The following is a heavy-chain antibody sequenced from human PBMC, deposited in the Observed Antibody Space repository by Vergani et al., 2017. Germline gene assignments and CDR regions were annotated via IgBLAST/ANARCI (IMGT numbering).Heavy chain of an antibody. J-gene: IGHJ4*02. V-gene: IGHV1-2*02. CDR2: INPNSGGT. Sequence: QVQLVQSGAEVKKPGASVKVSCKASGYTFTGYYMHWVRQAPGQGLEWMGWINPNSGGTNYAQKFQGRVTMTRDTSISTAYMELSRLRSDDTAVYYCAREAPDSSGYYGSKHKDYGGQGTLVTVSS. CDR3: AREAPDSSGYYGSKHKDY. CDR1: GYTFTGYY. D-gene: IGHD3-22*01.